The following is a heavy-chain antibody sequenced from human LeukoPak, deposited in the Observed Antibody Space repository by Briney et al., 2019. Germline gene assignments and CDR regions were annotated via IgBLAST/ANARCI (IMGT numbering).Heavy chain of an antibody. D-gene: IGHD6-19*01. CDR2: IYYSGST. CDR1: GGSISSSSYY. CDR3: ARHIFYEGSGSGGFDY. Sequence: SETLSLTCTVSGGSISSSSYYWSWIRQPPGKGLEWIGYIYYSGSTNYNPSLKSRVTISVDTSKNQFSLKLSSVTAADTAVYYCARHIFYEGSGSGGFDYWGQGTLVSVSS. J-gene: IGHJ4*02. V-gene: IGHV4-61*05.